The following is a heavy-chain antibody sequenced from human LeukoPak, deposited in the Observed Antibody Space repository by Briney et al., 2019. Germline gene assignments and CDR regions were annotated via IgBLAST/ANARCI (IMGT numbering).Heavy chain of an antibody. Sequence: ASVKVSCKASGYTFTSSDINWVRQATGQGLEWMGWMNPNSGNTGYAQKFQGRVTFTRNTSISTAYMELSSLRSEDTAVYYCARARNSGYDYDYFDYWGQGTLVTVSS. V-gene: IGHV1-8*03. D-gene: IGHD5-12*01. J-gene: IGHJ4*02. CDR2: MNPNSGNT. CDR3: ARARNSGYDYDYFDY. CDR1: GYTFTSSD.